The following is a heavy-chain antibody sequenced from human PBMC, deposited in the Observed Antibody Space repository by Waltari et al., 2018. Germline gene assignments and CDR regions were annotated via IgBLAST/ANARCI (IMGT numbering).Heavy chain of an antibody. V-gene: IGHV3-11*06. CDR3: VRDNPPMYSP. D-gene: IGHD2-21*01. CDR1: GFTFSDFY. J-gene: IGHJ5*02. Sequence: QVQLVESGGGLVKPGGSLRLSCEASGFTFSDFYMSWIRQALGKGPEWIAYISGRSSSTNYADSVKGRFTISRDNAKNALYLQMNRLRDEDTAVYYCVRDNPPMYSPLGQGTVVTVSS. CDR2: ISGRSSST.